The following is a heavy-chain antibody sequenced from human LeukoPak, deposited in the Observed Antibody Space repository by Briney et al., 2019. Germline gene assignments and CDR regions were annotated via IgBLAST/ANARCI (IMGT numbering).Heavy chain of an antibody. D-gene: IGHD3-3*01. CDR3: AREGAITIFGVNWFDP. J-gene: IGHJ5*02. CDR2: FYRGGTT. CDR1: GFTVSSNY. Sequence: GGSLRLSCAASGFTVSSNYMSWVRQAPGKGLEWVSVFYRGGTTYYADSVKGRFTISRDNAKNSLYLQMNSLRAEDTAVYYCAREGAITIFGVNWFDPWGQGTLVTVSS. V-gene: IGHV3-53*01.